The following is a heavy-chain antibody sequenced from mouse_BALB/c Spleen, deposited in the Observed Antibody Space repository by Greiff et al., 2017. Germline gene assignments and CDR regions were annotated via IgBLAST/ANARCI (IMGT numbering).Heavy chain of an antibody. J-gene: IGHJ4*01. Sequence: EVNVVESGGGLVQPGGSRKLSCAASGFTFSSFGMHWVRQAPEKGLEWVAYISSGSSTIYYADTVKGRFTISRDNPKNTLFLQMTSLRSEDTAMYYCSRGITTATSYAMDYWGQGTSVTVSS. D-gene: IGHD1-2*01. CDR2: ISSGSSTI. V-gene: IGHV5-17*02. CDR3: SRGITTATSYAMDY. CDR1: GFTFSSFG.